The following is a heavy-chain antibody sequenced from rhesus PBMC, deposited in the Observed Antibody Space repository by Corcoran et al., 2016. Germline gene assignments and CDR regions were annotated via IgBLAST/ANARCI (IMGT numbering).Heavy chain of an antibody. V-gene: IGHV4S10*01. D-gene: IGHD3-16*01. Sequence: QVQLQESGPGVVKPSETLSLTCAVSGGSISDSYRWSWIRQPPGKGLEWIGYIYGSSTSTNHKPSLKSRVTLSKDTSKNQFSLKLSSVTAADTALYYCARDRDYSGSYYFFGRVPDYWGQGVLVTVSS. CDR2: IYGSSTST. CDR1: GGSISDSYR. CDR3: ARDRDYSGSYYFFGRVPDY. J-gene: IGHJ4*01.